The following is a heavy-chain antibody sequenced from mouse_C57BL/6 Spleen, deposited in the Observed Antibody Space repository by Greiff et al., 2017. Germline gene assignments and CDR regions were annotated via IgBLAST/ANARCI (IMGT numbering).Heavy chain of an antibody. CDR3: ARHPTVVATEAMDY. D-gene: IGHD1-1*01. Sequence: EVQLVESGGDLVKPGGSLKLSCAASGFTFSSYGMSWVRQTPDKRLEWVATISSGGSYTYYPDSVKGRFTISRDNAKNTLYLQMSSLKSEDTAMYYCARHPTVVATEAMDYWGQGTSVTVSS. CDR2: ISSGGSYT. V-gene: IGHV5-6*01. CDR1: GFTFSSYG. J-gene: IGHJ4*01.